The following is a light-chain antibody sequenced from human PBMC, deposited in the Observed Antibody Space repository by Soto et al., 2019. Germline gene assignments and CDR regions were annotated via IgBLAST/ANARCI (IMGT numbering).Light chain of an antibody. CDR3: QQYGRSPWT. J-gene: IGKJ1*01. CDR2: GAS. CDR1: QSVTASY. Sequence: EIVLTQSPGTLSLSPGETATLSCRASQSVTASYLAWYQQKPGQAPRLLIYGASSRATGIPDRFSGSGSGTDFTLTISRLEPEDFAVYYCQQYGRSPWTFGQGTNVEIK. V-gene: IGKV3-20*01.